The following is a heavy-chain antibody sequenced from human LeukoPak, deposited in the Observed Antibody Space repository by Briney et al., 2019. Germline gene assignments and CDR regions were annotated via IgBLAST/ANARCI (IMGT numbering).Heavy chain of an antibody. J-gene: IGHJ4*02. CDR2: IKEDGSEK. CDR1: GFTFTTYW. CDR3: ARDRDFYGSGSFFTY. V-gene: IGHV3-7*05. D-gene: IGHD3-10*01. Sequence: EGSLRLTCAASGFTFTTYWMTWVRQAPGKGLEWVANIKEDGSEKYYVDSVKGRFTISRDNAKNSLYLQVNSLTAEDTAVYYCARDRDFYGSGSFFTYWGQGTLVTVSS.